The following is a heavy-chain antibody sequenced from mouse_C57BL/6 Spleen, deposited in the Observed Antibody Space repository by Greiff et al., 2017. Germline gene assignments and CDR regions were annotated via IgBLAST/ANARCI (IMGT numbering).Heavy chain of an antibody. V-gene: IGHV5-6*02. Sequence: EVKLEESGGDLVKPGGSLKLSCAASGFTFSSYGMSWVRQTPDKRLEWVATISSGGSYTYYPDSVKGRFTISRDNAKNTLYLQMSSLKSEDTAMYYCARRGDGCYFDYWGQGTPLTVSS. CDR2: ISSGGSYT. CDR1: GFTFSSYG. CDR3: ARRGDGCYFDY. D-gene: IGHD3-3*01. J-gene: IGHJ2*01.